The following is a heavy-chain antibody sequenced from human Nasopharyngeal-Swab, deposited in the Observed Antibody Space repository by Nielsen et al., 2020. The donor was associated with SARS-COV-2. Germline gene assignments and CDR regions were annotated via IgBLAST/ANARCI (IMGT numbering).Heavy chain of an antibody. CDR3: ARDARGMDV. CDR1: GFTFSSYD. Sequence: GESLKISCAASGFTFSSYDMHWVRQATGKGLEWVSAIGTAGDTYYPGSVKGRSTISRENAKNSLYLQMNSLRAGDTAVYYCARDARGMDVWGQGTTVTVSS. J-gene: IGHJ6*02. V-gene: IGHV3-13*01. CDR2: IGTAGDT.